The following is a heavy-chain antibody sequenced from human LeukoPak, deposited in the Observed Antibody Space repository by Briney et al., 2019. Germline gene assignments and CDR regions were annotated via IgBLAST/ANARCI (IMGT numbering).Heavy chain of an antibody. D-gene: IGHD6-19*01. CDR1: GFTVSSSY. CDR2: IYSDGSR. CDR3: ARGVPQWLEPGWFDP. Sequence: GGSLRLSCAASGFTVSSSYLSWVRQAPGKGLEWVSVIYSDGSRYCADSVKGRFNISRDNSKNTVYLQMNNLRAEDTAVYYCARGVPQWLEPGWFDPWGQGTLVTVSS. J-gene: IGHJ5*02. V-gene: IGHV3-53*01.